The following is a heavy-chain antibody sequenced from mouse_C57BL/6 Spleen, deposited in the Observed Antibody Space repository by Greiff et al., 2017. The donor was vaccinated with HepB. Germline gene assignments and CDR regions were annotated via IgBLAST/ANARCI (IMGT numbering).Heavy chain of an antibody. V-gene: IGHV6-3*01. CDR1: GFTFSNYW. Sequence: EVQVVESGGGLVQPGGSMKLSCVASGFTFSNYWMNWVRQSPEKGLEWVAQIRLKSDNYATHYAEAVQGRFTISSDDSKSRVYLQLNNLRAEDTGIYYCIYGSRGWYFDVWGTGTTVTVAS. J-gene: IGHJ1*03. CDR2: IRLKSDNYAT. CDR3: IYGSRGWYFDV. D-gene: IGHD1-1*01.